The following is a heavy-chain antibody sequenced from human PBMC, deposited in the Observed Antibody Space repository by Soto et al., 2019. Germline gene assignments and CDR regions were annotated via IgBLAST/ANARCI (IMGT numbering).Heavy chain of an antibody. CDR3: AKRGVAHFGLSY. J-gene: IGHJ4*02. CDR2: INTDGSST. V-gene: IGHV3-74*01. CDR1: GFTFSSFW. D-gene: IGHD3-10*01. Sequence: EVQLVESGGGLVQPGGSLRLSCAVSGFTFSSFWMHWVRQSPGEGLVWVSRINTDGSSTSYADSVKGRFTISRDNAKNTLYLQMNSMRVEDTAMYYCAKRGVAHFGLSYWGQGTMVTVSS.